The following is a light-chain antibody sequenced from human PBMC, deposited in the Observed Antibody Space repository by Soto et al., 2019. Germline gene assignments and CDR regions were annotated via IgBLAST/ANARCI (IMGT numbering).Light chain of an antibody. CDR2: GTS. CDR3: HQSVVSRWT. CDR1: HRTANSY. Sequence: SVLARSPCTLSLSPGERATLCCTTSHRTANSYFAWSQQKPGQAPRLLIYGTSSRATGVPDRFTGSGSGTDFTLTISRLEPEDFAVYYCHQSVVSRWTFGQGTKVDI. V-gene: IGKV3-20*01. J-gene: IGKJ1*01.